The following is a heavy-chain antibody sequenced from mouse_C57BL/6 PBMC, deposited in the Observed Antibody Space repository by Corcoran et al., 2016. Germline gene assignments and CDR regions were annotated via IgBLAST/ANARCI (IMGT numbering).Heavy chain of an antibody. CDR3: ARNLPTGTSWDCDV. CDR2: IYPGSGNT. J-gene: IGHJ1*03. Sequence: QIQLQQSGPELVKPGASVKISCKASGYTFTDYYINWVKQRPGQGLEWIGWIYPGSGNTKCNEKFKGKATLTVDTSSSTAYMQLSSLTSEDYAVYCCARNLPTGTSWDCDVWGTGTTVTVSS. D-gene: IGHD4-1*02. CDR1: GYTFTDYY. V-gene: IGHV1-84*01.